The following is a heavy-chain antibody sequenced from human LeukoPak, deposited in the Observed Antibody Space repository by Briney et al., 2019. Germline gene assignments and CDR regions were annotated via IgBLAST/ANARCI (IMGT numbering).Heavy chain of an antibody. CDR3: ASEPGYRTLEFYFDY. CDR2: ISYDGSNK. J-gene: IGHJ4*02. V-gene: IGHV3-30*04. Sequence: AGSLRLSCAASGFTFSSYAMHWVRQAPGKGLEWVAVISYDGSNKYYADSGKGRFTIYRDNSKNTLYLQMNSLRAEDTAVYYCASEPGYRTLEFYFDYWGQGTLVTVSS. CDR1: GFTFSSYA. D-gene: IGHD1-14*01.